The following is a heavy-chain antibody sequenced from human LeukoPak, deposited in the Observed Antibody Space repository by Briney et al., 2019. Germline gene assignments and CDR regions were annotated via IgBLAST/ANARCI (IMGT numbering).Heavy chain of an antibody. D-gene: IGHD2-8*02. CDR2: INAGNGNT. V-gene: IGHV1-3*01. Sequence: ASVKVSCKASGYTFTSYAMHWVRQAPGQRLEWMGWINAGNGNTKYSQKCQGRVTITRDTSASTAYMELSSLRSEDTAVYYCARGGSGVLGDYWGQGTLVTVSS. J-gene: IGHJ4*02. CDR3: ARGGSGVLGDY. CDR1: GYTFTSYA.